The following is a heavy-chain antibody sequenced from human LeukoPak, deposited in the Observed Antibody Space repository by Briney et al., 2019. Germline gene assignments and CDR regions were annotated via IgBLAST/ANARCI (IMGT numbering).Heavy chain of an antibody. CDR3: ARPERSTLYDSSGFDASDI. CDR1: GGTFSSYA. V-gene: IGHV1-69*13. CDR2: IIPIFGTA. Sequence: ASVKVSCKASGGTFSSYAISWVRQAPGQGLEWMGGIIPIFGTANYAQKFQGRVTITADESTSTAYMELSSLRSEDTAVYYCARPERSTLYDSSGFDASDIWGQGTMVTVSS. D-gene: IGHD3-22*01. J-gene: IGHJ3*02.